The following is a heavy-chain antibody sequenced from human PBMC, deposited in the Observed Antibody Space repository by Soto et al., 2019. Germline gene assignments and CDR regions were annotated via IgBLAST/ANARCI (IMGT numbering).Heavy chain of an antibody. CDR3: ARSYYDSTGFAVDP. Sequence: SETLSLTCTVSGASMSSGGYYWTWIRQSPGKRLEWIGFMYFGGSFNYNPSLTSRATISVETSKNQFSMKLTSVTASDTAVYYCARSYYDSTGFAVDPWGQGTLVTVSS. D-gene: IGHD3-22*01. V-gene: IGHV4-61*08. CDR2: MYFGGSF. J-gene: IGHJ5*02. CDR1: GASMSSGGYY.